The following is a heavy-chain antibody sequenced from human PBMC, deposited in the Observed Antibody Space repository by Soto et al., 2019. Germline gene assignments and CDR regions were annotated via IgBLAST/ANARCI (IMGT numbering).Heavy chain of an antibody. Sequence: QVQLQESGPGLVKPSQTLSLTCTVSGGSISSGDYYWHWIRQSPGKGLEWIGYIYYTGSPYYNPSLTSRVTLSVETSKNHFSLKVSSVTAADTAIYYCARVPQWILAMNVWGQGTTVTVSS. J-gene: IGHJ6*02. CDR2: IYYTGSP. CDR3: ARVPQWILAMNV. V-gene: IGHV4-30-4*01. D-gene: IGHD2-2*03. CDR1: GGSISSGDYY.